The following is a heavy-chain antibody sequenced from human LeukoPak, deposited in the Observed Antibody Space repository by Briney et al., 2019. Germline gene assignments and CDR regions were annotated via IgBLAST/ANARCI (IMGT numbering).Heavy chain of an antibody. CDR3: ARDGGSYYRWFDP. Sequence: ASVKVSCKASGYTFTCYYMHWVRQAPGQGLEWMGWINSNSGGTNYAQKFQGRVTMTRDTSISTAYMELSRLRSDDTAVYYCARDGGSYYRWFDPWGQGTLVTVSS. J-gene: IGHJ5*02. V-gene: IGHV1-2*02. CDR2: INSNSGGT. CDR1: GYTFTCYY. D-gene: IGHD1-26*01.